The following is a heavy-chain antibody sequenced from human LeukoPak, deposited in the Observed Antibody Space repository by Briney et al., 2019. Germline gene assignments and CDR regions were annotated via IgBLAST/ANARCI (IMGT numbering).Heavy chain of an antibody. CDR2: ISGSGGST. CDR3: ARVFKRFGELWYYFDY. Sequence: PGGSLRLSCAASGFTFSDFYMSWIRQAPGKGLEWVSAISGSGGSTYYADSVKGRFTISRDNSKNTLYLQMNSLRAEDTAVYYCARVFKRFGELWYYFDYWGQGTLVTVSS. CDR1: GFTFSDFY. D-gene: IGHD3-10*01. J-gene: IGHJ4*02. V-gene: IGHV3-23*01.